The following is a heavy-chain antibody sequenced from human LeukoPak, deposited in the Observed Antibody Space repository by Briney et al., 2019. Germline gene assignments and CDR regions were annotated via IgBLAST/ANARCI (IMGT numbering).Heavy chain of an antibody. CDR3: ARDRGGSFIFDY. CDR2: IYYSGST. CDR1: GGSISSSSYY. J-gene: IGHJ4*02. D-gene: IGHD2-15*01. Sequence: PSETLSLTCTVSGGSISSSSYYWGWIRQPPGKGLEWIGSIYYSGSTYYNPSLKSRVTISVDTSKNQFSLKLSSVTAADTAVYYCARDRGGSFIFDYWGQGTLVTVSS. V-gene: IGHV4-39*07.